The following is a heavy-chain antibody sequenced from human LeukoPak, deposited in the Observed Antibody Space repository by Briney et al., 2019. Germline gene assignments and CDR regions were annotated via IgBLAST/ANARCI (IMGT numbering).Heavy chain of an antibody. CDR3: ARGPYCSSTSCYPGSYYFDY. CDR2: ISAYNGNT. J-gene: IGHJ4*02. CDR1: GYTFTSYG. Sequence: GASEKVSCKASGYTFTSYGISWVRQAPGQGLEWMGWISAYNGNTNYAQKLQGRVTMTTDTSTSTAYMELSSLRSEDTAVYYCARGPYCSSTSCYPGSYYFDYWGQGTLVTVSS. V-gene: IGHV1-18*01. D-gene: IGHD2-2*01.